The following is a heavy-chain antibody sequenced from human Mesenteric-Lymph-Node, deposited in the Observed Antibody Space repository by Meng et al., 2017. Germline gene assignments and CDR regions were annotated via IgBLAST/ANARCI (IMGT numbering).Heavy chain of an antibody. Sequence: LKISCAASGFTFRTYGLHWVRQAPGKGLEWVAVIWSDGSNQYYADSVKGRFTISRDNSKTTLHLQMNSLRPEDTAMYYCVRDLGTGRSYYYGMDVWGQGTTVTVSS. D-gene: IGHD1-26*01. CDR1: GFTFRTYG. CDR2: IWSDGSNQ. J-gene: IGHJ6*02. V-gene: IGHV3-33*01. CDR3: VRDLGTGRSYYYGMDV.